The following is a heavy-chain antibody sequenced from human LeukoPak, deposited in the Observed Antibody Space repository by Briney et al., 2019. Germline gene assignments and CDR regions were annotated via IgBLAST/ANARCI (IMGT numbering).Heavy chain of an antibody. Sequence: GGSLRLSCVVSGFTFSSYWMSWVRQAPREGLEWVANIKRDGGEKYYVDSVKGRFTISRDNAKKSLYLQMNSLRAEDTAVYYCAREGHSGDHFDYWGQGTLVTVSS. J-gene: IGHJ4*02. CDR1: GFTFSSYW. CDR2: IKRDGGEK. CDR3: AREGHSGDHFDY. V-gene: IGHV3-7*05. D-gene: IGHD4-17*01.